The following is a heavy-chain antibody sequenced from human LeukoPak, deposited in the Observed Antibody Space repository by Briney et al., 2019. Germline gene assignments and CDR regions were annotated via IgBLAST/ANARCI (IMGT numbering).Heavy chain of an antibody. CDR2: TYYRSKWYN. Sequence: SQTLSLTCAISGDSVSSNSAAWNWIRQSPSRGLEWLGRTYYRSKWYNDYAVSVKSRITINPDTSKNQFSLQLNSVTPEDTAVYYCARDFADNYYGSGSYYNAHWFDPWGQGTLVTVSS. CDR1: GDSVSSNSAA. V-gene: IGHV6-1*01. J-gene: IGHJ5*02. CDR3: ARDFADNYYGSGSYYNAHWFDP. D-gene: IGHD3-10*01.